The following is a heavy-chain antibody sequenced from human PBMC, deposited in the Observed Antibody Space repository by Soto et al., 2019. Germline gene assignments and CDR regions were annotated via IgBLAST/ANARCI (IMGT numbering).Heavy chain of an antibody. CDR1: GFTFSDYA. J-gene: IGHJ4*02. CDR3: ARDTDDY. CDR2: ITRSSSDI. Sequence: ESGGGLVQPGGSLRLSCAASGFTFSDYAMNWVRQAPGKGLEWVSYITRSSSDIYYADSVKGRFTISRDNAKNSLYLQMNSLRDDDTAVYYCARDTDDYWGQGALVTVSS. V-gene: IGHV3-48*02.